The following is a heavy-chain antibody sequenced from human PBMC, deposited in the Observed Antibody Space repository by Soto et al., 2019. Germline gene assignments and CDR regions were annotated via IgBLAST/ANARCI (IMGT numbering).Heavy chain of an antibody. CDR2: INPNSGVT. V-gene: IGHV1-2*02. J-gene: IGHJ6*02. CDR3: ARDFNYYTMDV. CDR1: GYTFTGDY. Sequence: ASVKVSCKASGYTFTGDYMHWVRQAPGQGLGWLGRINPNSGVTNYAQNFEGRVTMTRDTSTSTAYMEMSRLRFDDTAVYYCARDFNYYTMDVWGQGTTVTVSS.